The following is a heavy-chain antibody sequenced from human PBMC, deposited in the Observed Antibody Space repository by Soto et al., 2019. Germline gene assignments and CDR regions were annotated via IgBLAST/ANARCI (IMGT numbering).Heavy chain of an antibody. J-gene: IGHJ6*02. Sequence: VKVCSRASGGTFSVDSIGWVRQAPGQGLEWMGGIIPIFGTANYAQKFQGRVTIPADESTSTAYMELSSQRSEDTAVYYCARLGNPPVVADWGHGTTFTVSS. CDR3: ARLGNPPVVAD. D-gene: IGHD3-16*02. V-gene: IGHV1-69*01. CDR1: GGTFSVDS. CDR2: IIPIFGTA.